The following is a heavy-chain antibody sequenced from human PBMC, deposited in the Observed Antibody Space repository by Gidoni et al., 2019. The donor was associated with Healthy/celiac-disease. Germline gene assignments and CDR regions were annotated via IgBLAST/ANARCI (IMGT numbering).Heavy chain of an antibody. CDR1: GYSFTRHW. D-gene: IGHD5-18*01. CDR3: ARISQVDTAMVRRVVTIFDY. J-gene: IGHJ4*02. Sequence: EVQLAQSGAEVKTPGDSLRLTGNGSGYSFTRHWTSWVRQMPGKGLEWMGRSVPSDSYTNYSPSFQGHVTISADKSISTAYLQWSSLKASDTAMYYCARISQVDTAMVRRVVTIFDYWGQGTLVTVSS. CDR2: SVPSDSYT. V-gene: IGHV5-10-1*03.